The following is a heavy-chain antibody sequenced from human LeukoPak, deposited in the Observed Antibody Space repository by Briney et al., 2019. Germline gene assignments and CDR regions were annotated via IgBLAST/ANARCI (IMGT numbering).Heavy chain of an antibody. CDR2: INPSGGST. D-gene: IGHD3-22*01. Sequence: ASVKVSCKTSGYTFTGYYIRWVRQAPGQGLEWMGIINPSGGSTSYAQKFQGRVTMTRDTSTSTVYMELSSLRSEDTAVYYCARSRSIVGIDYWGQGTLVTVSS. CDR1: GYTFTGYY. J-gene: IGHJ4*02. V-gene: IGHV1-46*01. CDR3: ARSRSIVGIDY.